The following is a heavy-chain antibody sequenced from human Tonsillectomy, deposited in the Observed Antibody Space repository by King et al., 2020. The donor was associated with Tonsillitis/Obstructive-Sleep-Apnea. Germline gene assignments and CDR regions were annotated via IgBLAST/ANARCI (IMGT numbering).Heavy chain of an antibody. V-gene: IGHV1-69*01. CDR1: GGTFSNSV. D-gene: IGHD1-26*01. Sequence: QLVQSGAEVKKPGSSVKVSCKASGGTFSNSVSSWVRQAPGQGLEWMGGIIPIFGAANYAQKFQGRVTITADESTNTAYMELSSLRSEDTAVYYCAGKSGSYYYYYMDVWGKGTTVTVSS. J-gene: IGHJ6*03. CDR3: AGKSGSYYYYYMDV. CDR2: IIPIFGAA.